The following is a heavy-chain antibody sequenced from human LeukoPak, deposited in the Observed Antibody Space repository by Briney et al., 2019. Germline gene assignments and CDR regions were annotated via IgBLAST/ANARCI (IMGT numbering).Heavy chain of an antibody. CDR3: AKDITIFGVVKEAALDY. Sequence: DSVKGRFTISRDNSKNTLYLQMNSLRAEDTAVYYCAKDITIFGVVKEAALDYWGQGTLVTVSS. V-gene: IGHV3-30*02. D-gene: IGHD3-3*01. J-gene: IGHJ4*02.